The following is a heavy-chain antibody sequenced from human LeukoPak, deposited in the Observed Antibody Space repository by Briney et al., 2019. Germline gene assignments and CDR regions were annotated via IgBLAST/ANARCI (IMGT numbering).Heavy chain of an antibody. J-gene: IGHJ4*02. CDR3: ARGSRDFDY. Sequence: PSGTLSLTCAVYGGSFSGYYWSWIRQPPGKGLEWIGEINHSGSTNYNPSLKSRVTISVDTSKNQFSLKLSSVTAADTAVYYCARGSRDFDYWGQGTLVTVSS. V-gene: IGHV4-34*01. CDR1: GGSFSGYY. CDR2: INHSGST.